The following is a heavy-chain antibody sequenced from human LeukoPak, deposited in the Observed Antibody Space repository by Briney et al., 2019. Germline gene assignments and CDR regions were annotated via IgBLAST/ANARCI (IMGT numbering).Heavy chain of an antibody. D-gene: IGHD5-24*01. CDR1: GYTFTSYY. CDR2: INPSGGST. J-gene: IGHJ4*02. Sequence: ASVKVSCKASGYTFTSYYMHWVRQAPGQGLEWMGIINPSGGSTSYAQKFQGRVTMTRDTSTSTAYMELRSLRSDDTAVYYCARDGYNSFDYWGQGTLVTVSS. CDR3: ARDGYNSFDY. V-gene: IGHV1-46*01.